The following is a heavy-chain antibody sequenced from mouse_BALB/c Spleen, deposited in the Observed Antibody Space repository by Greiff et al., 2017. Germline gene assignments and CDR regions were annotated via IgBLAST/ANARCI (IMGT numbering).Heavy chain of an antibody. D-gene: IGHD1-1*01. V-gene: IGHV1-7*01. CDR2: INPSTGYT. Sequence: QVQLQQPGAELVKPGASVKLSCKASGYTFTSYWMHWVKQRPGQGLEWIGYINPSTGYTEYNQKFKDKATLTADKSSSTAYMQLSSLTSEDSAVYYCASPITTVGYWGQGTTLTVSS. CDR3: ASPITTVGY. J-gene: IGHJ2*01. CDR1: GYTFTSYW.